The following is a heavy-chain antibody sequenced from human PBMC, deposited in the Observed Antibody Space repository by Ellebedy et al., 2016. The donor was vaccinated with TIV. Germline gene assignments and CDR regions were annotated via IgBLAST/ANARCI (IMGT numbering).Heavy chain of an antibody. D-gene: IGHD1-7*01. J-gene: IGHJ4*02. CDR2: ISGHGDRT. CDR3: TTESLELRVNFDY. CDR1: VFKFSDYA. Sequence: GESLKISCEASVFKFSDYAMAWVRHPPGRGLEWVSTISGHGDRTFYADSVRGRFTISRDNSKNTVFLQMNSLKTEDTAVYYCTTESLELRVNFDYWGQGALVTVSS. V-gene: IGHV3-23*01.